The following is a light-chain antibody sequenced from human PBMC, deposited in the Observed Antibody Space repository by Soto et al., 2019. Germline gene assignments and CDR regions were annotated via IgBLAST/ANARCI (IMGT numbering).Light chain of an antibody. CDR1: QSVLHSSNNKNY. CDR2: WAS. J-gene: IGKJ4*01. CDR3: QQSYTIPVT. V-gene: IGKV4-1*01. Sequence: DIVMTQSPDSLAVSLGARATINCKSSQSVLHSSNNKNYLTWYQQKPGQPPKLLIYWASTRESGVPYPFSGSGSGTDFTLTISSLQAEDVAVYYCQQSYTIPVTFGGGTKVEI.